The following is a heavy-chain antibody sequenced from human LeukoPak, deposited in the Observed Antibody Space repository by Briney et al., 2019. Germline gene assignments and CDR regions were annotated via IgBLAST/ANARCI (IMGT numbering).Heavy chain of an antibody. CDR3: GRDVVSSGWYFGLDY. J-gene: IGHJ4*02. Sequence: PGGSLRLSWAVFGFTVTRTYMHWVRQAPGKGREWVSGIYAGGSAYYADSVKGRFTFSRDNSENTFYLQMNSLRVDDTAVYSCGRDVVSSGWYFGLDYWGQGTLVTVSS. D-gene: IGHD6-19*01. V-gene: IGHV3-53*01. CDR2: IYAGGSA. CDR1: GFTVTRTY.